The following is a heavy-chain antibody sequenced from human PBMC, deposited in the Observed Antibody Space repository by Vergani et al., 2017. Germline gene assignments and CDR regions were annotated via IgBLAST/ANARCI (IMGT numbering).Heavy chain of an antibody. Sequence: QVQLQESGPGLVKPSETLSLTCTVSGGSISSYYWSWIRQPPGKGLEWIGYIYYSGSTNYNPSLKSRVTISVDTSKNQFSLKLSSVTAPDTAVYYCAREGWDCSSTSCYQFDPWGQGTLVTVSS. D-gene: IGHD2-2*01. CDR2: IYYSGST. CDR3: AREGWDCSSTSCYQFDP. V-gene: IGHV4-59*01. J-gene: IGHJ5*02. CDR1: GGSISSYY.